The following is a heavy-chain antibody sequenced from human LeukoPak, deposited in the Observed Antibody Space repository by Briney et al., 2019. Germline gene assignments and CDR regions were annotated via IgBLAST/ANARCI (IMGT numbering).Heavy chain of an antibody. CDR1: GGSISSHY. CDR2: IYYTGST. Sequence: SETLSLTCTVSGGSISSHYWIWIRQPPGKGLEWIGYIYYTGSTNYNPSLKSRVTISLDTSKNQFSLKLSSVTAADTAVYYCARDGPFLDYWGQGTLVTVSS. J-gene: IGHJ4*02. V-gene: IGHV4-59*11. CDR3: ARDGPFLDY. D-gene: IGHD3-16*01.